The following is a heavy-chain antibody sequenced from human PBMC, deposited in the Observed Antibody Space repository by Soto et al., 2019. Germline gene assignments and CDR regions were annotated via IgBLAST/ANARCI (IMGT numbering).Heavy chain of an antibody. CDR3: ARDRSGGVGAFDY. CDR1: GFTFSSYA. J-gene: IGHJ4*02. V-gene: IGHV3-30-3*01. Sequence: GSLRLSCAASGFTFSSYAMHWVRQAPGKGLEWVAVISYDGSNKYYADSVKGRFTISRDNSKNTLYLQMNSLRAEDTAVYYCARDRSGGVGAFDYWGQGTLVTVSS. D-gene: IGHD1-26*01. CDR2: ISYDGSNK.